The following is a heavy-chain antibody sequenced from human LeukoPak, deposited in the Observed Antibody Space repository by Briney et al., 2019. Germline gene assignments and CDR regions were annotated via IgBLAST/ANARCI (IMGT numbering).Heavy chain of an antibody. CDR1: GFSLSTSGVG. CDR3: AHRRRERGYFDY. CDR2: IYWNDDK. Sequence: ESGPTLVNPTQTLTLTCTFSGFSLSTSGVGVGWMRQPPGKALEWLALIYWNDDKPYSPSLKSRLTITKDTSKNQVVLTMTNMDPVDTPTYYCAHRRRERGYFDYWGQGTLVTVSS. V-gene: IGHV2-5*01. J-gene: IGHJ4*02. D-gene: IGHD1-1*01.